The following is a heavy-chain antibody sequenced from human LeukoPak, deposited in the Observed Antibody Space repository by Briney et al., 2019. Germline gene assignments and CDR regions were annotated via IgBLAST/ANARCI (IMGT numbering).Heavy chain of an antibody. J-gene: IGHJ4*02. Sequence: SETLSLACTVSGGSISSYYWSWIRQPPGKGLEWIGYIYYSGSTNYNPSLRSRVTISVDPSTNPFSLKLSSVTAAATAVYYCAREGGSYDSSGYVDYWGQGTLVTVSS. CDR1: GGSISSYY. V-gene: IGHV4-59*01. D-gene: IGHD3-22*01. CDR2: IYYSGST. CDR3: AREGGSYDSSGYVDY.